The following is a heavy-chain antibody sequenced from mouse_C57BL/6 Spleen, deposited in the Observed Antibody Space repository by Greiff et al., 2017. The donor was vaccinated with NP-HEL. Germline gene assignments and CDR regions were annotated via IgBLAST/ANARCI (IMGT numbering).Heavy chain of an antibody. J-gene: IGHJ1*03. D-gene: IGHD1-1*01. CDR1: GYTFTDYY. CDR3: ASGSDYFCSSYHGYFDV. V-gene: IGHV1-26*01. Sequence: VQLQQSGPELVKPGASVKISCKASGYTFTDYYMNWVKQSHGKSLEWIGDINPNNGGTSYNQKFKGKATLTVDKSSSTAYMELRSLTSEDSAVYYCASGSDYFCSSYHGYFDVWGTGTTVTVAS. CDR2: INPNNGGT.